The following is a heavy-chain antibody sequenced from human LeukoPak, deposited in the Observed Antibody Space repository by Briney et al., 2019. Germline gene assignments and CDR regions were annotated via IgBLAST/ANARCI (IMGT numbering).Heavy chain of an antibody. CDR1: GFTFSSYA. CDR2: ISYDGSNK. CDR3: ARDGLPEVMTTATTGAYYFDY. V-gene: IGHV3-30-3*01. J-gene: IGHJ4*02. D-gene: IGHD4-17*01. Sequence: GGSLRLSCAASGFTFSSYAMHWVRQAPGKGLEWVAVISYDGSNKYYADSVKGRFTISRDNSKNTLYLQMNSLRAEDTAVYYCARDGLPEVMTTATTGAYYFDYWGQGTLVTVSS.